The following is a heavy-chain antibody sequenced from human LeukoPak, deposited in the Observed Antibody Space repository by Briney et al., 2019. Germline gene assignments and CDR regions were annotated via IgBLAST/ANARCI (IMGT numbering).Heavy chain of an antibody. CDR2: ISSSGFPI. CDR3: GRVSYDSSGYLDY. D-gene: IGHD3-22*01. Sequence: PGGSLRLSCAASGFTFSDYSMSWIRQAPGKGLEWVSYISSSGFPIYHADSVKGRFTISRDNAKNSLYLQMSSLRVEDTAVYYCGRVSYDSSGYLDYWGQGTLVTVSS. CDR1: GFTFSDYS. V-gene: IGHV3-11*01. J-gene: IGHJ4*02.